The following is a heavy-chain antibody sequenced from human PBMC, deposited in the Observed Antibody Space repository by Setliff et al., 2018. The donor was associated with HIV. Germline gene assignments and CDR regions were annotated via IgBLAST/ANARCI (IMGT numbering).Heavy chain of an antibody. D-gene: IGHD3-10*01. J-gene: IGHJ6*03. V-gene: IGHV3-66*02. CDR3: ARDRDGVGNDYMDV. Sequence: GESLKISCAASGFTVTTNYMSWVRQAPGKGLEWVSVIYSAGNTYYADSVKGRFIISRDNSKNTLYLQMNSLRTEDTAVYYCARDRDGVGNDYMDVWGKGNTVTVSS. CDR1: GFTVTTNY. CDR2: IYSAGNT.